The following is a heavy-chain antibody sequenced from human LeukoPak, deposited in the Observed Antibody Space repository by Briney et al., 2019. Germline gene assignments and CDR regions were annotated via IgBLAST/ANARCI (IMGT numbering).Heavy chain of an antibody. D-gene: IGHD2-2*01. CDR1: GFTFSNAW. V-gene: IGHV3-15*01. CDR3: TTQRVVVPAAFAFDI. J-gene: IGHJ3*02. Sequence: GGSLRLSCAASGFTFSNAWMSWVRQAPGKGLEWVGRIKSKTDGGTTDYAAPVKGRFTISRDDSKTTLYLQMNSLKTEDTAVYYCTTQRVVVPAAFAFDIWGQGTMVTVSS. CDR2: IKSKTDGGTT.